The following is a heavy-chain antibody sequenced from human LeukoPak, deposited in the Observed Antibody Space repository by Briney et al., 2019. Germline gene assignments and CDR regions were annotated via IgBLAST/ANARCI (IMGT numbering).Heavy chain of an antibody. CDR3: AKALGSGWYPAFDI. J-gene: IGHJ3*02. V-gene: IGHV3-23*01. D-gene: IGHD6-19*01. Sequence: GGSLRLSCAACGFTFSSYAMSWVRQAPGKGLEGVSAISGSGGSRYYADSVKGRFTFSRDNSKNTLYLQMNSLRAEDTAVYYCAKALGSGWYPAFDIWGQGTMVTVSS. CDR1: GFTFSSYA. CDR2: ISGSGGSR.